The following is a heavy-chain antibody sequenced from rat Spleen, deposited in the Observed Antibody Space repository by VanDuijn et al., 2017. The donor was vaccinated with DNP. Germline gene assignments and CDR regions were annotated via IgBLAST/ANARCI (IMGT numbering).Heavy chain of an antibody. V-gene: IGHV3-1*01. D-gene: IGHD1-7*01. J-gene: IGHJ2*01. Sequence: EVQLQESGSGLVKHSQSLSLTCSVTGYSITSNYWGWIRKFPGNKLEYIGHISYSGSTNYNPSLKSRISITRDTSKNHFFLHLNSLTTEDTATYYCARWTRYFDYWGQGVMVTVSS. CDR3: ARWTRYFDY. CDR1: GYSITSNY. CDR2: ISYSGST.